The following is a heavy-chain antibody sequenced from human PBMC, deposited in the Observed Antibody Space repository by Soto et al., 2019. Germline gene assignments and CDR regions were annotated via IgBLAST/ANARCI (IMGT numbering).Heavy chain of an antibody. Sequence: GGSLRLPCSASGFTFSSYAMHWVRQAPGKGLEYVSAISSNGGSAYYADSVKGRFTISRDNSKNTLYLQMSSLRAEDTAVYYCVKDYSISSPSYYFGYWGQGTLVTVSS. D-gene: IGHD6-6*01. CDR2: ISSNGGSA. CDR3: VKDYSISSPSYYFGY. CDR1: GFTFSSYA. V-gene: IGHV3-64D*08. J-gene: IGHJ4*02.